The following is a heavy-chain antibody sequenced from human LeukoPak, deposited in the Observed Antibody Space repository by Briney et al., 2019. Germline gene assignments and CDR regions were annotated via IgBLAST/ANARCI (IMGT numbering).Heavy chain of an antibody. CDR3: ARDQDYYGSGSPFDY. CDR2: INPNSGGT. CDR1: GYTFTGYY. V-gene: IGHV1-2*02. J-gene: IGHJ4*02. D-gene: IGHD3-10*01. Sequence: ASVKVSCKASGYTFTGYYMHWVRQAPGQGLEWMGWINPNSGGTNYARKFQGRVTMTRDTSISTAYMELSRLRSDDTAVYYCARDQDYYGSGSPFDYWGQGTLVTVSS.